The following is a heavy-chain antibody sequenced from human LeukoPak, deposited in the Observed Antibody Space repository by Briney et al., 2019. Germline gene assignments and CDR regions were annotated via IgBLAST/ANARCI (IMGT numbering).Heavy chain of an antibody. CDR2: IYYSGST. V-gene: IGHV4-59*08. CDR3: ARRSVPPRGNDAFDI. CDR1: GGSISSYY. J-gene: IGHJ3*02. D-gene: IGHD1-26*01. Sequence: SETLSLTCTVSGGSISSYYWSWIRQPPGKGLEWIGYIYYSGSTNYNPSLKSRVTISLDTFKNQFSLKLSSVTAADTAVYYCARRSVPPRGNDAFDIWGQGTMVTVSS.